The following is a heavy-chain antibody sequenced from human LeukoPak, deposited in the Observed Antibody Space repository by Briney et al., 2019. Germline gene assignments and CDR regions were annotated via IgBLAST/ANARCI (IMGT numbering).Heavy chain of an antibody. Sequence: GGSLRLSCAASGFTFSDYYMSWIRQAPGKGLEWVSYTSGSTNIIYYADSVRGRFTISRDNAKNSVYLQMNSLRPEDTAVYYCARDMRVWGSYRYTRAFDIWGRGTLVTVSS. CDR1: GFTFSDYY. D-gene: IGHD3-16*02. CDR3: ARDMRVWGSYRYTRAFDI. J-gene: IGHJ3*02. V-gene: IGHV3-11*01. CDR2: TSGSTNII.